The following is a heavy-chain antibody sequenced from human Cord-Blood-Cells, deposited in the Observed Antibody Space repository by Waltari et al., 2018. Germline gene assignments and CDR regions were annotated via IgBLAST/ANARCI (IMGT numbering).Heavy chain of an antibody. CDR3: AREGGRNYYDSSGYYYYYGMDV. J-gene: IGHJ6*02. D-gene: IGHD3-22*01. V-gene: IGHV4-34*01. CDR2: INHSGST. CDR1: GGSFSGYY. Sequence: QVQLQQWGAGLLKPSETLSLTCAVLGGSFSGYYWSWFRRPPGKGRGWIGEINHSGSTNYNPSLKSRVTISVDTSKNQFSLKLSSVTAADTAVYYCAREGGRNYYDSSGYYYYYGMDVWGQGTTVTVSS.